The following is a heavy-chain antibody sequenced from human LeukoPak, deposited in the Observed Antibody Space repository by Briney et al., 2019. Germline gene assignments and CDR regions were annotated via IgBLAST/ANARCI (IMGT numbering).Heavy chain of an antibody. Sequence: SETLSLTCTVSGGSISSYYWSWIRQPPGKGLEWIGYIYYSGSTNYNPSLKSRVTISVDTSKNQFSPKLSSVTAADTAVYYCARFFVRDIVVVPAAVDTNWFDPWGQGTLVTVSS. V-gene: IGHV4-59*01. CDR2: IYYSGST. CDR1: GGSISSYY. CDR3: ARFFVRDIVVVPAAVDTNWFDP. J-gene: IGHJ5*02. D-gene: IGHD2-2*01.